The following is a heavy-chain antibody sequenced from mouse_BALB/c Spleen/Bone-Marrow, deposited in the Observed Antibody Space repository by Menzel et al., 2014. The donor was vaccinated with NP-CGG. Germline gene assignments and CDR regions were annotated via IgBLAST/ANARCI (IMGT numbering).Heavy chain of an antibody. CDR1: GYSFTNYW. J-gene: IGHJ1*01. Sequence: DVKLVESGTVLARPGASVKMSCKASGYSFTNYWLHWVKQRPGQGLEWIGAIYPGNSDTSYNQKFKGKAKLTAVTSASTAYMELSSLTNEDSAVYYCTRFGSSYDWYFDVWGAGTTVTVSS. D-gene: IGHD1-1*01. CDR2: IYPGNSDT. CDR3: TRFGSSYDWYFDV. V-gene: IGHV1-5*01.